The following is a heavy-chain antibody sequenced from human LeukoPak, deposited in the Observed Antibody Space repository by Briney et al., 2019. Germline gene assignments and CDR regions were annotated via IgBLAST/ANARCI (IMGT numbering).Heavy chain of an antibody. CDR1: GFTFSSYG. J-gene: IGHJ4*02. CDR2: IWYDGSNK. Sequence: PGTSLRLSCAASGFTFSSYGMHWARQAPGKGLEWVAVIWYDGSNKFYADSVKGRFTISRDNSKNTLYLQMNSLTAEDTAVYYCAKGFLTGYLYYFDYWGQGTLVTVSS. V-gene: IGHV3-33*06. CDR3: AKGFLTGYLYYFDY. D-gene: IGHD3-9*01.